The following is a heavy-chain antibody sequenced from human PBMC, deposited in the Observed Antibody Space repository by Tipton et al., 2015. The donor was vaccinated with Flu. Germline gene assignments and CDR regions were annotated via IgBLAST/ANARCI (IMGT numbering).Heavy chain of an antibody. CDR3: ASEYSSGWYPYYYYYYGMDV. V-gene: IGHV3-66*02. CDR2: IYSGGST. Sequence: AVSGFTVSSNYMSWVRQAPGKGLEWVSVIYSGGSTYYADSVKGRFTISRDNSKNTLYLQMNSLRAEDTAVYYCASEYSSGWYPYYYYYYGMDVWGQGTTVTVSS. D-gene: IGHD6-19*01. CDR1: GFTVSSNY. J-gene: IGHJ6*02.